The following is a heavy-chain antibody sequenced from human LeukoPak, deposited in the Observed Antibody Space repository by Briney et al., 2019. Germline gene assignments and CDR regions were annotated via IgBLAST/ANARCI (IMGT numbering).Heavy chain of an antibody. J-gene: IGHJ4*02. CDR3: SILGSDCHGFDY. CDR1: GFTFSSYA. CDR2: ICGIGVST. V-gene: IGHV3-23*01. Sequence: VWALRVSCAASGFTFSSYAMTWVRQAPGRGLEGASAICGIGVSTYHEDSVQGRYTSYRDNSQIKLSLQTKSLRGDDTAVYYFSILGSDCHGFDYWGEGGLVSV. D-gene: IGHD3-10*01.